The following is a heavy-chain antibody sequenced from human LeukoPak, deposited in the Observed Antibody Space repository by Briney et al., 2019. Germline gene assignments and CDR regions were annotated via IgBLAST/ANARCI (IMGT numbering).Heavy chain of an antibody. J-gene: IGHJ4*02. CDR1: GFTFSSYS. CDR3: ARAGSGYWDDY. Sequence: GGSLRLSCAASGFTFSSYSMNWVRQAPGKGLEWVSSISSSSYIYYADSVKGRFTISRDNAKNSLYLQMNSLRAEDTAVYYCARAGSGYWDDYWGQGTLVTVSS. D-gene: IGHD3-22*01. V-gene: IGHV3-21*01. CDR2: ISSSSYI.